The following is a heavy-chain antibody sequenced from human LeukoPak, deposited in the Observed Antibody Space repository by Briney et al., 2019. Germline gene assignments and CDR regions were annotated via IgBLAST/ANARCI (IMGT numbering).Heavy chain of an antibody. CDR3: ARDRADYYYFLDV. J-gene: IGHJ6*03. Sequence: SVKVSCKASGGTFSSYAISWVRQAPGQGLEWMGGIIPIFGTANYAQKFQGRVTITTDASTSTAYMGLSSLRSEDTAVYYCARDRADYYYFLDVWGKGTTVTVSS. CDR1: GGTFSSYA. D-gene: IGHD3-10*01. CDR2: IIPIFGTA. V-gene: IGHV1-69*05.